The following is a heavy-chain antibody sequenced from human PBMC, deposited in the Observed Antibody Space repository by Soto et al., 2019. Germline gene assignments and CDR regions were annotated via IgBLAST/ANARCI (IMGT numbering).Heavy chain of an antibody. V-gene: IGHV3-21*01. J-gene: IGHJ4*02. CDR3: ARDSSSGWYRTMDY. CDR2: ISSGSNYI. CDR1: GFTFSSYT. D-gene: IGHD6-19*01. Sequence: EVQLVESGGGLVKPGGSLRLSCAASGFTFSSYTMNWVRQAPGKGLEWVSSISSGSNYIYYADSVKGRFTISRDNAKNSLYLQMNSLRAEDTAVYYCARDSSSGWYRTMDYWGQGTLVTVFS.